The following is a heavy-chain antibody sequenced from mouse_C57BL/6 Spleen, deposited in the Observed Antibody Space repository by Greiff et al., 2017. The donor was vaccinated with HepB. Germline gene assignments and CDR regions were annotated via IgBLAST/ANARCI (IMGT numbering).Heavy chain of an antibody. Sequence: VQLQQSGAELVMPGASVKLSCKASGYTFTSYWMHWVKQRPGQGLEWIGEIDPSDSYTNYNQKFKGKSTLTVDKSSSTAYMQLSSLTSEDSAVYDCARRWISTVRWYVDVWGTGTTVTVSS. CDR2: IDPSDSYT. CDR1: GYTFTSYW. CDR3: ARRWISTVRWYVDV. J-gene: IGHJ1*03. D-gene: IGHD1-1*01. V-gene: IGHV1-69*01.